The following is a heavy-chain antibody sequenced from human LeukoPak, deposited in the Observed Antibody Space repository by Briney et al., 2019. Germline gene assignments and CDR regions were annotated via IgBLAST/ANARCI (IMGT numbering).Heavy chain of an antibody. CDR2: INRNGGST. D-gene: IGHD3-3*01. CDR3: ASITIFGVASL. Sequence: PGGSLRLSCAASGFTFDDYGMSWVRQAPGKGLEWVSGINRNGGSTGYADSVKGRFTISRDNAKNSLYLQMNSLRAEGTALYYCASITIFGVASLWGQGTQVTVSS. J-gene: IGHJ4*02. CDR1: GFTFDDYG. V-gene: IGHV3-20*04.